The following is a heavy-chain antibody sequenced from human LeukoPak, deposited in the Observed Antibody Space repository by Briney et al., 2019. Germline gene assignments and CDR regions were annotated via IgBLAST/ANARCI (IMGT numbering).Heavy chain of an antibody. J-gene: IGHJ3*01. Sequence: PGGSLRLSCAASGFTFRNYSVNWVRQAPGKGLEWVSYISSSSTTIYYADSVEGRFTISRDNARNSVYLQMNSLRAEATAVYYCTRDLIDLWNGYYPDAFDVWGQGTMVTVSS. V-gene: IGHV3-48*04. CDR1: GFTFRNYS. CDR3: TRDLIDLWNGYYPDAFDV. CDR2: ISSSSTTI. D-gene: IGHD3-3*01.